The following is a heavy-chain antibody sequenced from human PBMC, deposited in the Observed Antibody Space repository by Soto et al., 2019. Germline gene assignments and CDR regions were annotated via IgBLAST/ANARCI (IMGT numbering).Heavy chain of an antibody. V-gene: IGHV3-74*01. CDR3: ATTPAGGGSSWYYYYGMDV. CDR2: INSDGSST. D-gene: IGHD6-13*01. CDR1: GFTFSSYW. J-gene: IGHJ6*02. Sequence: GGSLRLSCAASGFTFSSYWMHWVRQAPGKGLVWVSRINSDGSSTSYADSVKGRFTISRDNAKNTLYLQMNSLRAEDTAVYYCATTPAGGGSSWYYYYGMDVWGQGTTVTVSS.